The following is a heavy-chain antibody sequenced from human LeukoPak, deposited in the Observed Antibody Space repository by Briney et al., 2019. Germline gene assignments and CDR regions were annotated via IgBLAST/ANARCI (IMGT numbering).Heavy chain of an antibody. CDR2: IYTSGST. V-gene: IGHV4-61*02. CDR1: GGSISSSSYY. J-gene: IGHJ4*02. CDR3: ARDWFHDSSGYRFDY. D-gene: IGHD3-22*01. Sequence: PSETLSLTCTVSGGSISSSSYYWSWIRQPAGKGLEWIGRIYTSGSTNYNPSLKSRVAMSVDTSKNQFSLKLSSVTAADTAVYYCARDWFHDSSGYRFDYWGQGTLVTVSS.